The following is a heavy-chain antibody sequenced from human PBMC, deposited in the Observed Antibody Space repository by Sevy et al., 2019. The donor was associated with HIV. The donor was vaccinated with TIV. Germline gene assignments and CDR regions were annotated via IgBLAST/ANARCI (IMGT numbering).Heavy chain of an antibody. V-gene: IGHV3-7*03. D-gene: IGHD3-3*01. Sequence: GGSLRLSCVASGFTFSRFWMSWVRQAPGKGLEWVANINQDGSERNYVDSVKGRFTISRDNAKNSLYLQMNSLRGEDTAVFFCARGGVLEWPLGPFDYWGQGTLVTVSS. J-gene: IGHJ4*02. CDR3: ARGGVLEWPLGPFDY. CDR1: GFTFSRFW. CDR2: INQDGSER.